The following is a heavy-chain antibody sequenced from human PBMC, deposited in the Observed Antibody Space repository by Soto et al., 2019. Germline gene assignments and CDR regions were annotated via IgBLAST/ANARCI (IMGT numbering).Heavy chain of an antibody. D-gene: IGHD2-15*01. CDR3: ARGDDCSGGSCLVYYYYYMDV. V-gene: IGHV3-74*01. CDR1: GFTFSSYW. J-gene: IGHJ6*03. Sequence: PGGSLRLSCAASGFTFSSYWMHWVRQAPGKGLVWVSRINSDGSSTSYADSVKGRFTISRDNAKNTLYLQMNSLRAEDTAVYYCARGDDCSGGSCLVYYYYYMDVWGKGTTVTVSS. CDR2: INSDGSST.